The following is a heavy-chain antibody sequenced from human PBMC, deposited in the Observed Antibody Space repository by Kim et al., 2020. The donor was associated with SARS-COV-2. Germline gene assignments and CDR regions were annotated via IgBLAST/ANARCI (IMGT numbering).Heavy chain of an antibody. Sequence: SETLSLTCAVYGGSFSGYYWSWIRQPPGKGLEWIGEISHSGSTNYNPSLKSRVTISVDTSKNQFSLKLSSVTAADTAVFYCARGRIAAAGPTRLWGQGTLVTVSS. D-gene: IGHD6-13*01. CDR1: GGSFSGYY. V-gene: IGHV4-34*01. J-gene: IGHJ4*02. CDR2: ISHSGST. CDR3: ARGRIAAAGPTRL.